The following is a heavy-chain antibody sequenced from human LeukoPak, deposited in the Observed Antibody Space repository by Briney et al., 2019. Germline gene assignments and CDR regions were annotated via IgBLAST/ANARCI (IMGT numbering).Heavy chain of an antibody. J-gene: IGHJ4*02. CDR3: AKIPKVTTRDY. V-gene: IGHV3-30*18. CDR2: ISYDESNK. Sequence: GRSLRLSCAASGFTFSSYGMHWVRQAPGKGLEWVAVISYDESNKYYADSVKGRFTISRDNSKNTLYLQMNSLRAEDTAVYYCAKIPKVTTRDYWGQGTLVTVSS. D-gene: IGHD4-17*01. CDR1: GFTFSSYG.